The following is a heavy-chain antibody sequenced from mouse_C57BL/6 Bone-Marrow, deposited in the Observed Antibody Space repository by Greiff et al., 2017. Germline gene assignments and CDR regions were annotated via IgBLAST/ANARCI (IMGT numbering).Heavy chain of an antibody. J-gene: IGHJ2*01. CDR1: GYAFTNYL. V-gene: IGHV1-54*01. CDR3: ARAYGSSLFDY. CDR2: INPGSGGT. Sequence: QVHVKQSGAELVRPGTSVKVSCKASGYAFTNYLIEWVKQRPGQGLEWIGVINPGSGGTNYNEKFKGKATLTADKSSSTAYMQRSSLTSEASAVYFCARAYGSSLFDYWGQGTTLTVSS. D-gene: IGHD1-1*01.